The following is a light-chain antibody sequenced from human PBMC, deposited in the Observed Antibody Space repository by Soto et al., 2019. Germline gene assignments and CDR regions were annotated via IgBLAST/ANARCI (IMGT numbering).Light chain of an antibody. Sequence: QSALTQPPSASGSPGQSVTISCTGTSSDVGGYNYVSWYQQRPGKAPKLIIYEVNKRPSGVPARFSGSKSGNTASLTVSGLQAEDEADYYCSSYAGSNRVVFGGGTKLTVL. CDR2: EVN. CDR1: SSDVGGYNY. CDR3: SSYAGSNRVV. V-gene: IGLV2-8*01. J-gene: IGLJ2*01.